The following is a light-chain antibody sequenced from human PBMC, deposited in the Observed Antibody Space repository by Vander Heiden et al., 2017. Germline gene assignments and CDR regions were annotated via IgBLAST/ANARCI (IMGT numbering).Light chain of an antibody. CDR2: DAS. V-gene: IGKV1-13*02. J-gene: IGKJ5*01. CDR3: KQFKSYPCT. Sequence: ALPLTQSPSSLSASVGDSVTITCRARQGISSALAWYQQKPGKAPKLLIYDASSLESGVPARFSGSGSGTDFTLTISRVEPEDVATYYCKQFKSYPCTFGKGTRLEIK. CDR1: QGISSA.